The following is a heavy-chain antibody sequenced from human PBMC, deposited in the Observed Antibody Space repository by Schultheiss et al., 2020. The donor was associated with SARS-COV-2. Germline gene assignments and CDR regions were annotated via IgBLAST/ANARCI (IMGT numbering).Heavy chain of an antibody. CDR3: ARELTTVTTTFDY. V-gene: IGHV3-23*01. Sequence: GGSLRLSCAASGFTFSSYAMSWVRQAPGKGLEWVSAISGSGGSTYYADSLKGRFTISRDNARNSLFLQMNSLRAEDTAVYYCARELTTVTTTFDYWSQGTLVTVSS. CDR2: ISGSGGST. CDR1: GFTFSSYA. D-gene: IGHD4-17*01. J-gene: IGHJ4*02.